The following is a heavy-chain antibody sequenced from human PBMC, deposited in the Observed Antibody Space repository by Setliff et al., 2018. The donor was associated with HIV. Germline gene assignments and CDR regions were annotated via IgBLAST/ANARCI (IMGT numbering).Heavy chain of an antibody. V-gene: IGHV4-4*09. J-gene: IGHJ6*02. CDR3: AKGYNWNNAYYGLDV. D-gene: IGHD1-1*01. CDR1: GGSISISD. CDR2: IYTSGNT. Sequence: SETLSLTCTVSGGSISISDWSWIRQPPGKGLEWIGCIYTSGNTNYDPSLKSRVTISVDTSKNQFSLKLSSVTAADTAVYYCAKGYNWNNAYYGLDVWGQGTTVTVSS.